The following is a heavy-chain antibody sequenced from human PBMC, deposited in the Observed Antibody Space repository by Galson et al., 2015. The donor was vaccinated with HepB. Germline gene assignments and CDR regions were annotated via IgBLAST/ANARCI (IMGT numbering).Heavy chain of an antibody. D-gene: IGHD2-2*01. CDR2: INPSGGST. J-gene: IGHJ6*02. V-gene: IGHV1-46*01. CDR3: ARTPGGYCSSTSCSLYYYYGMDV. Sequence: SVKVSCKASGYTFTSYYMHWVRQAPGQGLEWMGIINPSGGSTSYAQKFQGRVTMTRDTSTSTVYMELSSLGSEDTAVYYCARTPGGYCSSTSCSLYYYYGMDVWGQGTTVTVSS. CDR1: GYTFTSYY.